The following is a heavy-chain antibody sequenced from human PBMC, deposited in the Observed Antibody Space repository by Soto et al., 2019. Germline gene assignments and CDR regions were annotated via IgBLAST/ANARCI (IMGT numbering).Heavy chain of an antibody. V-gene: IGHV3-23*01. Sequence: EVQLLESGGGLVQPGGSLRLSCAASGFTFSSYAMSWVRQAPGKGLEWVSAISGSGGSTYYADSVKGRFTISRDNSKNRLYLKMNSLRAEDTAVYYCAKEEGYSSGWSGVDYWGQGTLVTVSS. CDR3: AKEEGYSSGWSGVDY. J-gene: IGHJ4*02. CDR1: GFTFSSYA. D-gene: IGHD6-19*01. CDR2: ISGSGGST.